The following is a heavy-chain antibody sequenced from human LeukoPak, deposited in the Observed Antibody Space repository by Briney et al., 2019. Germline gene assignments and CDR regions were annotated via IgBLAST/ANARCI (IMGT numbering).Heavy chain of an antibody. J-gene: IGHJ6*02. Sequence: GGSLRLSCAASGFTFSSYGMHWVRQAPGKGLEWVAVIWYDGSNKYYADSVKGRFTISRDNSKNTLYLQMNSLRAEDTAAYYCARGLDSSYYYYGMDVWGQGTTVTVSS. CDR3: ARGLDSSYYYYGMDV. D-gene: IGHD6-13*01. CDR1: GFTFSSYG. CDR2: IWYDGSNK. V-gene: IGHV3-33*01.